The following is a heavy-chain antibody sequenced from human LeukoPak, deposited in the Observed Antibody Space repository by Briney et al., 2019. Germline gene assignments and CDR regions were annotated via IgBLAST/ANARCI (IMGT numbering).Heavy chain of an antibody. Sequence: GESLKISCKGSGYSFTGYWIGWVRQMPGKGLEWMGIIYPGDSDTRYSPSLQGQVTISADKSISAAYLQWSSLKASDTAMYYCARPGGYGSRGWYFDLWGRGTLVTVSS. J-gene: IGHJ2*01. V-gene: IGHV5-51*01. D-gene: IGHD3-16*01. CDR3: ARPGGYGSRGWYFDL. CDR1: GYSFTGYW. CDR2: IYPGDSDT.